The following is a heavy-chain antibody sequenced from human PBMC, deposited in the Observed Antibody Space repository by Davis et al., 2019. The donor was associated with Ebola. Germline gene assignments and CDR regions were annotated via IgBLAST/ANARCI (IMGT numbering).Heavy chain of an antibody. CDR1: GFTFNTYW. V-gene: IGHV3-7*03. Sequence: GESLKISCAASGFTFNTYWMSWVRQAPGKGLEWVANINQDGSEKYHVDSVKGRFTISRDNAKNSLYLQMNSLRAEDTAVYYCAGVISGWYGFDYWGQGTLVTVSS. J-gene: IGHJ4*02. CDR2: INQDGSEK. D-gene: IGHD6-19*01. CDR3: AGVISGWYGFDY.